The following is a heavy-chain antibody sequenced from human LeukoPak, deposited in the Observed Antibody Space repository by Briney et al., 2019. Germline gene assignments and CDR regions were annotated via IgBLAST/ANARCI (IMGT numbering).Heavy chain of an antibody. CDR3: ARRADSSGWPFFDY. J-gene: IGHJ4*02. D-gene: IGHD6-19*01. CDR1: GGSISDYY. V-gene: IGHV4-59*08. CDR2: IFYSGST. Sequence: PSETLSLTCTVSGGSISDYYWSWIRQPPGKGLEWIGYIFYSGSTNYNPSLKSRVTISVDTSKNQFSLKLSSVTAADTAVYYCARRADSSGWPFFDYWGQGTLVTVSS.